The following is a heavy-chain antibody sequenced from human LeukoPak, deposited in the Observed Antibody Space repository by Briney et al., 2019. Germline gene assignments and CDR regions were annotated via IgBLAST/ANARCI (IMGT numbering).Heavy chain of an antibody. CDR3: ARDAIVRDYSNSDY. D-gene: IGHD4-11*01. CDR2: INPNSGGT. Sequence: ASVKVSCKASGYTFTGYYMHWVRQAPGQGLEWMGWINPNSGGTNYAQKFQGRVTMTRDTSISTAYMELSRLTSDDTAVYYCARDAIVRDYSNSDYWGQGTLVTVSS. J-gene: IGHJ4*02. V-gene: IGHV1-2*02. CDR1: GYTFTGYY.